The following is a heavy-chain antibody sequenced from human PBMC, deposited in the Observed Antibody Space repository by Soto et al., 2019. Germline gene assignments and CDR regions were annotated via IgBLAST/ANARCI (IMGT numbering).Heavy chain of an antibody. J-gene: IGHJ4*02. Sequence: PSETLSLTCTVSSDSISGYYWSWIRQPPRNKLEWIGYVFYSGSTNYNPSLKSRVTISVDTSKNQFSLKLTSVTAADTAIYYCARASMIGGVIMDDYWGQGTLVTAPQ. CDR2: VFYSGST. V-gene: IGHV4-59*01. CDR3: ARASMIGGVIMDDY. D-gene: IGHD3-10*01. CDR1: SDSISGYY.